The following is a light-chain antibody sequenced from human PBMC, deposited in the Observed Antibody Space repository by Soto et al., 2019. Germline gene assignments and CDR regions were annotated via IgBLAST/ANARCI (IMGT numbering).Light chain of an antibody. CDR1: SSDVGGYNY. J-gene: IGLJ2*01. Sequence: QSVLAQPASVSGSPGQSITISCTGTSSDVGGYNYISWYQHHPGKAPKLMIAEVSNRPSRVSNRFSGSKSGNTASLTISGLQAEDEADYYCSAYTSSNTLIFGGGTQLTVL. CDR2: EVS. CDR3: SAYTSSNTLI. V-gene: IGLV2-14*01.